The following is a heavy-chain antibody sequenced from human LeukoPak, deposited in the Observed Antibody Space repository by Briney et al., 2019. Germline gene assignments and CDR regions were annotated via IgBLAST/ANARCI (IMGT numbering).Heavy chain of an antibody. CDR1: GYTFTSYG. J-gene: IGHJ5*02. CDR2: ISAYNGNT. V-gene: IGHV1-18*01. CDR3: AREDRHMNWFDP. Sequence: ASVKVSCKASGYTFTSYGISWVRQAPGQGLEWMGWISAYNGNTNYAQKLQGRVTMATDISTSTAYMELRSLRSDDTAVYYCAREDRHMNWFDPWGQGTLVTVSS.